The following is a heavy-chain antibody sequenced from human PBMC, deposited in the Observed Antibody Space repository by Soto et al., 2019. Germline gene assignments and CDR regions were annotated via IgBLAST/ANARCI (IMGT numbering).Heavy chain of an antibody. Sequence: QVQLQESGPGLVKPSGTLSLTCAVSGASISDNWLSWVRQPPGKGLEWIGEIPHSGTTHCNPSLCSRGTIEVDKSNHPFPLNLNSVTAAVTAVYYCARHISGPHTRVSDYWGQGTLVTVSS. CDR3: ARHISGPHTRVSDY. V-gene: IGHV4-4*02. CDR2: IPHSGTT. J-gene: IGHJ4*02. CDR1: GASISDNW. D-gene: IGHD2-21*01.